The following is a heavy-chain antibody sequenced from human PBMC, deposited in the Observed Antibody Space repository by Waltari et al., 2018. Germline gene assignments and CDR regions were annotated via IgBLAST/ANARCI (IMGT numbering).Heavy chain of an antibody. CDR1: GFMFSNNW. CDR2: IKQDGGEV. D-gene: IGHD1-20*01. V-gene: IGHV3-7*01. Sequence: EVQLVESGGGLVQPARSLRLSCAASGFMFSNNWMSWVRQAPGKGREGVANIKQDGGEVDYVDAVKGRFTTSRDNAKNSLYLQMNSLRAEDTAVYYCARDPHDNWNDLDYWGQGTLVTVSS. CDR3: ARDPHDNWNDLDY. J-gene: IGHJ4*02.